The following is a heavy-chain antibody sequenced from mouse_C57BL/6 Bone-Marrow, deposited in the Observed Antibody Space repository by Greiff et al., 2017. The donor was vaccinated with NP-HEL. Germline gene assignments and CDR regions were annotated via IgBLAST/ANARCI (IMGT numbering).Heavy chain of an antibody. CDR2: INPYNGGT. J-gene: IGHJ1*03. CDR3: AIAEDYGSGSYWYFDV. Sequence: VQLQQSGPVLVKPGASVKMSCKASGYTFTDYYMNWVKQSHGKSLEWIGVINPYNGGTSYNQKFKGKATLTVDKSSSTAYMELNSLTSEDSAVYYCAIAEDYGSGSYWYFDVWGTGTTVTVSS. D-gene: IGHD1-1*01. V-gene: IGHV1-19*01. CDR1: GYTFTDYY.